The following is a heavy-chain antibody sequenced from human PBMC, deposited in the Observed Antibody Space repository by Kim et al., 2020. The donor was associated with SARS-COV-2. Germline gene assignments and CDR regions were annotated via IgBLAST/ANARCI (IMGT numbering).Heavy chain of an antibody. D-gene: IGHD3-10*01. J-gene: IGHJ4*02. V-gene: IGHV4-4*07. CDR2: IHSSGTT. Sequence: SETLSLTCTVSGGSISTYFWSWIRQPAGKGLEWIGRIHSSGTTHYNPSLHSRVTMSADTSKNQFSLKLSSVTAADTAIYYCARSPRDSNYIDYWGQGTLVTVSS. CDR1: GGSISTYF. CDR3: ARSPRDSNYIDY.